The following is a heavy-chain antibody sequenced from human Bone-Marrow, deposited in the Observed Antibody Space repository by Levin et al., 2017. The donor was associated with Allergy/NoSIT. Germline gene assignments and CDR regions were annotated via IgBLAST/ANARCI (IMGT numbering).Heavy chain of an antibody. CDR1: GFTFHDYA. V-gene: IGHV3-9*01. J-gene: IGHJ6*02. CDR3: AKDGYLEWFDAAEKYGMDV. D-gene: IGHD3-3*01. Sequence: GGSLRLSCAASGFTFHDYAMHWVRQAPGKGLEWVSSINWNSGSIDYAGSVKGRFTISRDNAKNSLYLQMNSLKSEETALYYCAKDGYLEWFDAAEKYGMDVWGQGTTVTVSS. CDR2: INWNSGSI.